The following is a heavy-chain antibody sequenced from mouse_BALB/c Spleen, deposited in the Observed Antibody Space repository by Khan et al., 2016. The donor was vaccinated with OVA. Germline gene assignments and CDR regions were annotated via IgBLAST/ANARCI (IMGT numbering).Heavy chain of an antibody. CDR1: GFSLTNYG. CDR3: ARNYDYDEGLTY. Sequence: QVQLKQSGPGLVQPSQSLSITCTVSGFSLTNYGVHWVRQSPGMGLEWLGLIWSGGSTDYNAAFISRLSISKDNSKSQVFFKMNSLHANDTAIYYCARNYDYDEGLTYWGQGTLVTVSA. D-gene: IGHD2-4*01. J-gene: IGHJ3*01. V-gene: IGHV2-2*02. CDR2: IWSGGST.